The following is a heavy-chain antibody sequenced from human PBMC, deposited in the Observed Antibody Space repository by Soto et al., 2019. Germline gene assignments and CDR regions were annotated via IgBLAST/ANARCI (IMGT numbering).Heavy chain of an antibody. CDR2: IWYDGSSK. D-gene: IGHD3-9*01. J-gene: IGHJ1*01. CDR3: ASARPPYDILTYFQY. V-gene: IGHV3-33*01. Sequence: QVQLVESGGGVVQPGSSLRLSCAASGFTFSSYGMHWVRQAPGKGLEWVAVIWYDGSSKYYADSVKDRFTISRDNSKNTLYLQMNRLRADDTAVYYCASARPPYDILTYFQYWGQGTLVTVSS. CDR1: GFTFSSYG.